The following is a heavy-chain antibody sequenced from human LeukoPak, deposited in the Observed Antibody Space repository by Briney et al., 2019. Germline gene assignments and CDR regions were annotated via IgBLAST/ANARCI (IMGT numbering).Heavy chain of an antibody. D-gene: IGHD3-22*01. V-gene: IGHV1-2*02. J-gene: IGHJ4*02. Sequence: ASVKVSCKASGYTFTGYYMHWVRQAPGQGLEWTGWINPNSGGTNYAQKFQGRVTMTRDTSISTAYMELSRLRSDDTAVYYCARGDYYDSSGYYTHWGQGTLVTVSS. CDR2: INPNSGGT. CDR1: GYTFTGYY. CDR3: ARGDYYDSSGYYTH.